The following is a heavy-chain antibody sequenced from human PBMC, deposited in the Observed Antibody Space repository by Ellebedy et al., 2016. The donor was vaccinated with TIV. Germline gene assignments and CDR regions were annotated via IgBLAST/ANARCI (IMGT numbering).Heavy chain of an antibody. Sequence: GESLKISCAASGFTFSSYWMSWVRQAPGKGLEWVANIKQDGSKKYYVDSVKGRFTISRDNAKNSLYLQMNSLRAEDTAVYYCARPPNRPDCSGGSCYPDAFDIWGQGTMVTVSS. J-gene: IGHJ3*02. V-gene: IGHV3-7*04. CDR2: IKQDGSKK. CDR1: GFTFSSYW. CDR3: ARPPNRPDCSGGSCYPDAFDI. D-gene: IGHD2-15*01.